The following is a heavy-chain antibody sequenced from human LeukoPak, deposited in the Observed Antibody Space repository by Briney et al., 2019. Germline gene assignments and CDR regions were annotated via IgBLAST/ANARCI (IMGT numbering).Heavy chain of an antibody. CDR1: GFTFSSYA. V-gene: IGHV3-30-3*01. D-gene: IGHD6-13*01. Sequence: GMSLRLSCAASGFTFSSYAMHWVRQVPGKGLEWVTVFSYDGINKYYADSMKGRFSVSRDNSKNPLYLQMNSLKVEDTAVYYCARGHAAAGYFDYWGQGALVTVSS. CDR2: FSYDGINK. CDR3: ARGHAAAGYFDY. J-gene: IGHJ4*02.